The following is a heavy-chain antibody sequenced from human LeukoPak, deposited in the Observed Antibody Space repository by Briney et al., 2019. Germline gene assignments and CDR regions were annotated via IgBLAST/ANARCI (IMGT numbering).Heavy chain of an antibody. J-gene: IGHJ4*02. Sequence: ASVKVSCKASGYTFTSYDINWVRQATGQGLEWMGWISAHNGNTNYAQKLQGRVTMTTDTSTSTAYMELRSLRSDDTAVYYCARDHEAVAGTQIDYWGQGTLVTVSS. CDR3: ARDHEAVAGTQIDY. D-gene: IGHD6-19*01. V-gene: IGHV1-18*01. CDR2: ISAHNGNT. CDR1: GYTFTSYD.